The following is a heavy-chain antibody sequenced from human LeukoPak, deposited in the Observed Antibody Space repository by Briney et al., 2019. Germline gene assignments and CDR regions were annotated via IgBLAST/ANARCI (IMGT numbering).Heavy chain of an antibody. V-gene: IGHV4-59*08. CDR2: ISYSGST. Sequence: ASETLSLTCTVSGGSMSSYYWNWIRQPPGKGLEWIGYISYSGSTNYNPSLKSRVTISVDTSKNQFSLKLSSVTAADTAVYYCARQRGNYYDSSGYYFDYWGQGTLVTVSS. CDR1: GGSMSSYY. D-gene: IGHD3-22*01. J-gene: IGHJ4*02. CDR3: ARQRGNYYDSSGYYFDY.